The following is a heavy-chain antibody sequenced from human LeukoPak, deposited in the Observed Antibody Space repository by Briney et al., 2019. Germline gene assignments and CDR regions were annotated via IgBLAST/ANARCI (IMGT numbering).Heavy chain of an antibody. V-gene: IGHV3-53*01. CDR3: ARGPFDGGYLEY. J-gene: IGHJ4*02. CDR2: IYSGGST. D-gene: IGHD3-22*01. CDR1: GFTADSNY. Sequence: GGSLRLSCAASGFTADSNYMSWVRQAPGKGLEWVSVIYSGGSTYYADSVKGRFTISRDNSKNTLCLQMNTLRAEDTAVYYCARGPFDGGYLEYWGQGTLVTVSS.